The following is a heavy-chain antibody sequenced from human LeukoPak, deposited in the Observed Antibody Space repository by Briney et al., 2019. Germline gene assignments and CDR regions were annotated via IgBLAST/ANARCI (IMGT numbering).Heavy chain of an antibody. CDR1: GYTFTSYA. D-gene: IGHD3-10*01. J-gene: IGHJ4*02. CDR3: ARGAITMVRGVKPGNY. V-gene: IGHV7-4-1*02. Sequence: RASVKVSCKASGYTFTSYAMNWVRQAPGQGLEWMGWINTNTGNPTYAQGFTGRFVFSLDTSVSTAYLQISSLKAEDTAVYYCARGAITMVRGVKPGNYWGQGTLVTVSS. CDR2: INTNTGNP.